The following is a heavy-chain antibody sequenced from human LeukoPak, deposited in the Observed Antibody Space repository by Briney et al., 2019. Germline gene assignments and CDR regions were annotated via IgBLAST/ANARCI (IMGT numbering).Heavy chain of an antibody. CDR1: GFTFSSYG. Sequence: GGSLRLSCAASGFTFSSYGMHWVRQAPGKGLEWVAVIWYDGSNKYYADSVKGRFTISRDNSKSTLYLQMNSLRAEDTAVYYCARDRFPYGDYDFDYWGQGTLVTVSS. CDR2: IWYDGSNK. CDR3: ARDRFPYGDYDFDY. D-gene: IGHD4-17*01. V-gene: IGHV3-33*01. J-gene: IGHJ4*02.